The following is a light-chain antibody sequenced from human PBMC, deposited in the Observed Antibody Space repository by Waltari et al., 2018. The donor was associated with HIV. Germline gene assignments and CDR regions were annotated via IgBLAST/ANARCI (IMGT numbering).Light chain of an antibody. V-gene: IGLV1-51*01. CDR3: GTWDDRLNAGV. Sequence: QSVLTQPPSVSAAPGQRVTISCSGSSSNIGTNGVYWYQQVPGTAPKLLMYDGNNRFPGISDRVSASQAGTSATLHISGPHTGDEADYYCGTWDDRLNAGVFGGGTRLTVL. J-gene: IGLJ3*02. CDR2: DGN. CDR1: SSNIGTNG.